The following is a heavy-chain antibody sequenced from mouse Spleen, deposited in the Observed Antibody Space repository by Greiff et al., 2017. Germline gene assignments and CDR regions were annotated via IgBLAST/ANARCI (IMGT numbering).Heavy chain of an antibody. Sequence: EVQLVESGEGLVKPGGSLKLSCAASGFTFSSYAMSWVRQTPEKRLEWVAYISSGGDYTYYADTVKGRFTISRDNARNTLYLQMSSLKSEDTAMYYCTRAYYGSSYDYWGQGTTLTVSS. CDR1: GFTFSSYA. J-gene: IGHJ2*01. CDR3: TRAYYGSSYDY. CDR2: ISSGGDYT. D-gene: IGHD1-1*01. V-gene: IGHV5-9-1*02.